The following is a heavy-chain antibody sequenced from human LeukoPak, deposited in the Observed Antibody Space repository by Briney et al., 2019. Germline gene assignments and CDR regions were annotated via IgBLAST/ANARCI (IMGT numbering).Heavy chain of an antibody. CDR3: ARDSTGFGSGWYRGFDY. CDR2: IYYSGST. J-gene: IGHJ4*02. V-gene: IGHV4-39*07. D-gene: IGHD6-19*01. Sequence: PSETLSLTCTVSGGSISSSSYYWGWIRQPPGKGLEWIGSIYYSGSTYYNPSLKSRVTISVDTSKNQFSLKLSSVTAADTAVYYCARDSTGFGSGWYRGFDYWGQGILVTVSS. CDR1: GGSISSSSYY.